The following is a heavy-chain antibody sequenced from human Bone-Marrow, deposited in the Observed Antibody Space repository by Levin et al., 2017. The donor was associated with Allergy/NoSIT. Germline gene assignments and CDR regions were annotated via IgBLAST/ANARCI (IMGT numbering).Heavy chain of an antibody. CDR3: ARDMNCSSTSCYGVFLGYYYGMDV. D-gene: IGHD2-2*01. J-gene: IGHJ6*02. CDR1: GFTFSSYG. Sequence: PGGSLRLSCAASGFTFSSYGMHWVRQAPGKGLEWVAVIWYDGSNKYYADSVKGRFTISRDNSKNTLYLQMNSLRAEDTAVYYCARDMNCSSTSCYGVFLGYYYGMDVWGQGTTVTVSS. V-gene: IGHV3-33*01. CDR2: IWYDGSNK.